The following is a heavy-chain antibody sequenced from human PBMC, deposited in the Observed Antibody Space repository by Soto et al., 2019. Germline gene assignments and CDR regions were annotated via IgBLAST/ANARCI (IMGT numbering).Heavy chain of an antibody. CDR2: IWYDGSNK. CDR1: GFTFSSYG. J-gene: IGHJ3*02. D-gene: IGHD3-16*01. CDR3: ARRWGYDAFDI. Sequence: QVQLVESGGGVVQPGRSLRLSCAASGFTFSSYGMHWVRQAPGKGLEWVAVIWYDGSNKYYADSVKGRFTISRDNSKNTLYLQMNGLRAEDTAVYYWARRWGYDAFDIWGQGTMVTVSS. V-gene: IGHV3-33*01.